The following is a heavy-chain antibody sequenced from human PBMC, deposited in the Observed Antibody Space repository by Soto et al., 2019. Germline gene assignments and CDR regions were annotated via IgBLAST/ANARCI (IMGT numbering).Heavy chain of an antibody. CDR3: VKDHCGGDCYSDPHFDY. CDR2: IWYDGSNQ. J-gene: IGHJ4*02. D-gene: IGHD2-21*02. Sequence: QVQLVESGGGVVQPGRSLRLSCAASGFIFTTYGLHWVRQAPGKGLEWVAVIWYDGSNQYYADSVKGRFTISRDNSKNSRYLEMNSVRVEDTAVYYCVKDHCGGDCYSDPHFDYWGQGTLVTVSS. CDR1: GFIFTTYG. V-gene: IGHV3-33*06.